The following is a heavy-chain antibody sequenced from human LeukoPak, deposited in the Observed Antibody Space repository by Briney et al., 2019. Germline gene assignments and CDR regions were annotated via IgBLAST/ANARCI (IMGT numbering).Heavy chain of an antibody. J-gene: IGHJ4*02. Sequence: PGGSLRLSCAASGFTFSSYAMSWVRQAPGKGLEWVSAISGSGGSTYYADSVKGRFTLSRDNAKNSLFLQMNSLRAEDTAVYYCVKNSGWYCLDYWGQGTPVTVSS. CDR2: ISGSGGST. D-gene: IGHD6-13*01. V-gene: IGHV3-23*01. CDR1: GFTFSSYA. CDR3: VKNSGWYCLDY.